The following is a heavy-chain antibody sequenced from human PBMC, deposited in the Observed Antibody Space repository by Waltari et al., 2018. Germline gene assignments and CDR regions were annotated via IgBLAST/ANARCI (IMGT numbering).Heavy chain of an antibody. Sequence: EVQLVESGGGLVQPGGSLRLSCAAAGFTLSSYSMNWVRQAPGKGLEWVSYISSSNSAMYYADSVKGRFTTSRDSARTSRYLQMTSLQAEDTAVYYGARQATVRCADYWGQGTLVTVSS. V-gene: IGHV3-48*01. D-gene: IGHD4-17*01. CDR2: ISSSNSAM. CDR3: ARQATVRCADY. J-gene: IGHJ4*02. CDR1: GFTLSSYS.